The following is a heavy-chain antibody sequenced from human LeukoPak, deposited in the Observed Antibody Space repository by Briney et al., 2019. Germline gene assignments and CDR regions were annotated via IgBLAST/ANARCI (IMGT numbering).Heavy chain of an antibody. Sequence: PSGTLSLTCAVCGGPISSSNWWGWVRQPPGKGLEWIGEIYHSGSTNYNPSLKSRVTISVDKSKNQFSLKLSSVTAADTAVYYCAREIVVVVAATPNAFDIWGQGTMVTVSS. CDR1: GGPISSSNW. CDR3: AREIVVVVAATPNAFDI. J-gene: IGHJ3*02. V-gene: IGHV4-4*02. D-gene: IGHD2-15*01. CDR2: IYHSGST.